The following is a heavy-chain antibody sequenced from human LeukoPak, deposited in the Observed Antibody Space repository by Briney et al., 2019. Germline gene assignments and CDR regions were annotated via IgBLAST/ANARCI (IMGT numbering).Heavy chain of an antibody. J-gene: IGHJ5*02. CDR1: GYTFTGYY. Sequence: SXXVSCKASGYTFTGYYMHWVRQAPGQGLEWMGRINPNSGGTSYAQKFQGRVTMTRDTSISTAYMELSRLRSDDTAVYYCARSRLWFGELEFDPWGQGTLVTVSS. CDR2: INPNSGGT. V-gene: IGHV1-2*06. CDR3: ARSRLWFGELEFDP. D-gene: IGHD3-10*01.